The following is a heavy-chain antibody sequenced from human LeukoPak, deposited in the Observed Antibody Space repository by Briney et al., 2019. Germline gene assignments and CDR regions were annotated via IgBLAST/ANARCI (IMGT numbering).Heavy chain of an antibody. D-gene: IGHD2-21*01. Sequence: PSETLSLTCTVSGGSISSYYWSWIRQPPGKGLEWIGYIYYSGSTNYNPSLKSRVTISVDTSKNQFSLKLSSVTAADTAVYYCARDIYCSGDCYSAAFDIWGQGTMVTVSS. CDR2: IYYSGST. V-gene: IGHV4-59*01. CDR3: ARDIYCSGDCYSAAFDI. CDR1: GGSISSYY. J-gene: IGHJ3*02.